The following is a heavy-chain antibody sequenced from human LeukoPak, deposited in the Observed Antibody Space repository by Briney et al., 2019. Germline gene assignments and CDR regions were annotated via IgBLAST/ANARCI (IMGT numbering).Heavy chain of an antibody. J-gene: IGHJ5*02. CDR2: ISTSGNT. CDR1: GGSISNYY. Sequence: PSETLSLTCTVSGGSISNYYWTWIRQPAGKGLEWIGRISTSGNTYYNPSLKSRLTMSVDTSKNQFSLKLSSVTAADTAVYYCAGGTKYCSGDSCQNWFDPWGQGTLVTVSS. D-gene: IGHD2-15*01. CDR3: AGGTKYCSGDSCQNWFDP. V-gene: IGHV4-4*07.